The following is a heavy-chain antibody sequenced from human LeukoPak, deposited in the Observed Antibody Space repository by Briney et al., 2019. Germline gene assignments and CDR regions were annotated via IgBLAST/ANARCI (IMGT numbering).Heavy chain of an antibody. CDR1: GFTFSRYW. CDR3: ANQWVQLWSPSDY. J-gene: IGHJ4*02. V-gene: IGHV3-7*01. CDR2: IKQDGSVK. Sequence: GGSLRLSCAASGFTFSRYWMSWVRQAPGKGLEWVANIKQDGSVKNYVDSVKGRFTISRDNAKNSLYLQMNSLRVEDTAVYYCANQWVQLWSPSDYWGQGTLVTVSS. D-gene: IGHD5-18*01.